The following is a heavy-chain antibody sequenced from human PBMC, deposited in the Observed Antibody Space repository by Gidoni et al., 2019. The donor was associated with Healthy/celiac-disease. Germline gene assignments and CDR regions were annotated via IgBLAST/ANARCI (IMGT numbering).Heavy chain of an antibody. CDR3: TRDQGGIYYYYYMDV. J-gene: IGHJ6*03. V-gene: IGHV3-49*05. Sequence: EVQLVESGGGLVKPGRSLRLSCTASGFTFGDYAMSWFRQAPGKGLEWVGFIRSKAYGGTTEYAASVKGRFTISRDDSKSIAYLQMNSLKTEDTAVYYCTRDQGGIYYYYYMDVWGKGTTVTVSS. CDR2: IRSKAYGGTT. CDR1: GFTFGDYA. D-gene: IGHD2-15*01.